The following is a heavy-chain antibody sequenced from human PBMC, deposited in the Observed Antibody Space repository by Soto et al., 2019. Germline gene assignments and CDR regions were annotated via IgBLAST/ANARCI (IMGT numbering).Heavy chain of an antibody. CDR1: GFTFSSYA. V-gene: IGHV3-30-3*01. CDR3: ARDIPVRGGVGDY. CDR2: ISYDGGNK. Sequence: QVQLVESGGGVVQPGRSLRLSCAASGFTFSSYAMHWVRQAPGKGLEWVAVISYDGGNKDYADSVKGRFTISRDNSKNTPYLEMNRLSSEDTAVYYRARDIPVRGGVGDYWGQGTLVTFAS. J-gene: IGHJ4*02. D-gene: IGHD3-10*01.